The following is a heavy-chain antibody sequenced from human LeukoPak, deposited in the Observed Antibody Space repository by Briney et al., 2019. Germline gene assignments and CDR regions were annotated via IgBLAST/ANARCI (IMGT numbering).Heavy chain of an antibody. Sequence: GGSLRLSCAASGFTFSSYAMSWVRQATGKGLEWVSAISGSGGNAYYVGSVKGRFTISRDNSKNTLYLQMNSLRAEDTAVYYCANRRDGFDIWGQGTMVTVSS. D-gene: IGHD5-24*01. CDR3: ANRRDGFDI. CDR2: ISGSGGNA. CDR1: GFTFSSYA. V-gene: IGHV3-23*01. J-gene: IGHJ3*02.